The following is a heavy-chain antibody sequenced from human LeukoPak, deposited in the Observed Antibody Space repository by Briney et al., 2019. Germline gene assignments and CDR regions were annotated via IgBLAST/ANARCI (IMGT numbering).Heavy chain of an antibody. CDR2: IIPIFGTT. D-gene: IGHD3-22*01. CDR1: EGTFNSYA. J-gene: IGHJ4*02. V-gene: IGHV1-69*13. Sequence: SVKVSCKASEGTFNSYAISWVRQAPGQGLEWMGGIIPIFGTTNYVQKLQGRVTITADESTSAAYMELRSLRPEDTAMYYCARGRFRYYDTSGYYPPFDSWGQGTLVTVSS. CDR3: ARGRFRYYDTSGYYPPFDS.